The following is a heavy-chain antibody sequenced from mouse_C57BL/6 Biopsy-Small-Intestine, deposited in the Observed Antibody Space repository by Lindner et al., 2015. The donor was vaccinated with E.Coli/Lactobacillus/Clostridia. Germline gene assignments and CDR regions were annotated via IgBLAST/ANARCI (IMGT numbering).Heavy chain of an antibody. CDR3: ARSVSTMVTTGYYFDY. D-gene: IGHD2-2*01. CDR2: IYPGSGST. J-gene: IGHJ2*01. Sequence: VQLQESGAELVKPGASVKMSCKASGYTFTSYWITWVKQRPGQGLEWIGDIYPGSGSTNYNEKFKSKATLTVDTSSSTAYMQLSSLTSEDSAVYYCARSVSTMVTTGYYFDYWGQGTTLTVFS. V-gene: IGHV1-55*01. CDR1: GYTFTSYW.